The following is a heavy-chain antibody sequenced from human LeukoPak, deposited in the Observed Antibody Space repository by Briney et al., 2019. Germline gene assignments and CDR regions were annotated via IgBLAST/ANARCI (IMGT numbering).Heavy chain of an antibody. Sequence: GASVKVSCKASGYTFTGYYMHWVRQAPGQGLEWMGWINPNSGGTNYAQKFQGRVTMTRDTSISTAYMELSRLRSDDTAVYYCARGRSYYGSGSPPGQWGQGTLVTVSS. CDR3: ARGRSYYGSGSPPGQ. V-gene: IGHV1-2*02. CDR2: INPNSGGT. CDR1: GYTFTGYY. D-gene: IGHD3-10*01. J-gene: IGHJ4*02.